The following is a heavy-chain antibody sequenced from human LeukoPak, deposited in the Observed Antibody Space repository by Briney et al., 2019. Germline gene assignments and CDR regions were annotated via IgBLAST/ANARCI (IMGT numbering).Heavy chain of an antibody. V-gene: IGHV3-23*01. CDR3: AKYANVGWLRSNFDY. CDR1: GFTLSSYA. Sequence: GGSLRLSCAASGFTLSSYAMSWVRQGPGKGLEWVAAISVSGNTCHADSVKGRVTISRDSSKNTVYLQMNSLRAEDAAVYYCAKYANVGWLRSNFDYWGQGTLVTVSS. D-gene: IGHD5-12*01. CDR2: ISVSGNT. J-gene: IGHJ4*02.